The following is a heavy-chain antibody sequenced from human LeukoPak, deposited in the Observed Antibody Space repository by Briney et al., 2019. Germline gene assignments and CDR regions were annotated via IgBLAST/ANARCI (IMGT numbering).Heavy chain of an antibody. V-gene: IGHV4-39*07. Sequence: SGTLSLTCTVSGGSVSSSSYYWGWIRQPPGKGLEWIGSIYYSGSTYYNPSLKSRVTISVDTSKNQFSLKLSSVTAADTAVYYCASYLSPGSWFDPWGQGTLVTVSS. D-gene: IGHD3-10*01. CDR2: IYYSGST. J-gene: IGHJ5*02. CDR3: ASYLSPGSWFDP. CDR1: GGSVSSSSYY.